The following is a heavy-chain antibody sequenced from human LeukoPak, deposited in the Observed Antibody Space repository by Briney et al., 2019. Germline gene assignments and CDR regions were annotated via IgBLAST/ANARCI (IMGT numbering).Heavy chain of an antibody. CDR3: ARAPWELNDAFDI. J-gene: IGHJ3*02. Sequence: GGSLRLSCAASGFTFSDHYMDWVRQAPGKGLEGVGRTRNKANSYTTEYAASVKGRFTISRDDSNNSLYLQINSLKTEDTAVYYCARAPWELNDAFDIWGQGTMVTVSS. CDR1: GFTFSDHY. D-gene: IGHD1-26*01. V-gene: IGHV3-72*01. CDR2: TRNKANSYTT.